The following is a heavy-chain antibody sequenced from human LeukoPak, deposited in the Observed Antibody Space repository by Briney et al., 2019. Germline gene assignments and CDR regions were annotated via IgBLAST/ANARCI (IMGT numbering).Heavy chain of an antibody. CDR1: GGSISSSSYY. D-gene: IGHD3-22*01. V-gene: IGHV4-39*01. CDR2: IYYSGST. CDR3: ARLPGGYYDSSGYS. J-gene: IGHJ5*02. Sequence: PSETLSLTCTVSGGSISSSSYYWGWIRQPPGKGLEWIGGIYYSGSTYYNPSLKSRVTISVDTSKNQFSLKLSSVTAADTAVYYCARLPGGYYDSSGYSWGQGTLVTVSS.